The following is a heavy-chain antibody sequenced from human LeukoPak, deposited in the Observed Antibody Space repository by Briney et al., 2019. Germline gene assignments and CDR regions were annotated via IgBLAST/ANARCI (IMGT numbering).Heavy chain of an antibody. D-gene: IGHD2-2*01. V-gene: IGHV3-23*01. Sequence: GGSLRLSCAASGFTFSSYAMSWVRQAPGKGLEWVSAISGSGGSTYYADSVKGRFTISRDNSKNTLYLQMNSLRAEDTAVYYWAKEPDIVVVPATYGMDVWGQGTTVTVSS. CDR2: ISGSGGST. J-gene: IGHJ6*02. CDR3: AKEPDIVVVPATYGMDV. CDR1: GFTFSSYA.